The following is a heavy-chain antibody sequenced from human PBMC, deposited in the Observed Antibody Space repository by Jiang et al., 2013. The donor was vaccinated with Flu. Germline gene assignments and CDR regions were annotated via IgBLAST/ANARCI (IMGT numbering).Heavy chain of an antibody. CDR3: ARLPVGRRYGLDV. Sequence: GPGLVKPSETLSLTSTLSGDSFSTHYWSWIRQSPERGLEWIGYIYYSGGINYNPSLKSRVTMSVDTSKNQFSLKLSSVTAADTAVYFCARLPVGRRYGLDVWGQGTTVIVSS. V-gene: IGHV4-59*08. CDR2: IYYSGGI. CDR1: GDSFSTHY. J-gene: IGHJ6*02.